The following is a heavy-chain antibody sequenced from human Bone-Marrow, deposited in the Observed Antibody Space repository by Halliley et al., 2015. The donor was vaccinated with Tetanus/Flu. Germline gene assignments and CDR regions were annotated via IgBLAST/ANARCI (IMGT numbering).Heavy chain of an antibody. D-gene: IGHD3-3*01. V-gene: IGHV4-30-4*01. CDR1: GASISSGGYY. Sequence: LRLSCAVSGASISSGGYYWNWIRQPPGRGLEWIGNIYYSGSTYYNPSLKSRVTISVDRSKNQFSLKLSSVTAADTAVYYCASGVPAAAYWGQGTLVTVSS. CDR3: ASGVPAAAY. J-gene: IGHJ4*02. CDR2: IYYSGST.